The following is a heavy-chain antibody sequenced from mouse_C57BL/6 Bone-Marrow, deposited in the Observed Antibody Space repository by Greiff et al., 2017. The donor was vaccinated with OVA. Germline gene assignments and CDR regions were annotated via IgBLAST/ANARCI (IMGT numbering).Heavy chain of an antibody. CDR3: ARRDGRGFDY. Sequence: VQLQQPGAELVKPGASVKLSCKASGYTFTSYWMHWVKQRPGQGLEWIGKIHPNSGSTNYNEKFKSKATLTVDKSSSTAYMQLSSLTSEDSAVDYCARRDGRGFDYWGQGTTLTVSS. CDR2: IHPNSGST. J-gene: IGHJ2*01. D-gene: IGHD1-1*02. CDR1: GYTFTSYW. V-gene: IGHV1-64*01.